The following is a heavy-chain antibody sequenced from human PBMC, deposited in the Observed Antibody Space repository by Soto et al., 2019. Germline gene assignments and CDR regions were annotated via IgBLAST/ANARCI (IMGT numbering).Heavy chain of an antibody. CDR3: AKFVWLPVSVYFDY. V-gene: IGHV3-23*01. J-gene: IGHJ4*02. D-gene: IGHD5-12*01. CDR1: GFTFGSYA. CDR2: ITDTGSHT. Sequence: EVQLLESGGGLVQPGGSLRLSCAASGFTFGSYAMNWVRQAPGKGLEWLSTITDTGSHTYYADSVRGRFTTSRDNSKSTLYLQLSSLIAEDTAVYYCAKFVWLPVSVYFDYWGQVILVTVSS.